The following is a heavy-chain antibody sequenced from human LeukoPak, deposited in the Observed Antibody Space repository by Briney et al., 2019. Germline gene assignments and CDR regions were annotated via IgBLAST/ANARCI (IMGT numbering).Heavy chain of an antibody. CDR3: AREGLDGELGFDY. J-gene: IGHJ4*02. D-gene: IGHD3/OR15-3a*01. CDR2: IRSKAYGGTT. Sequence: GGSLRLSCAASGFTFSSYAMSWVRQAPGKGLEWVGFIRSKAYGGTTEYAASVKGRFTISRDNSKNTLYLQMGSLRAEDMAVYYCAREGLDGELGFDYWGQGTLVTVSS. CDR1: GFTFSSYA. V-gene: IGHV3-71*02.